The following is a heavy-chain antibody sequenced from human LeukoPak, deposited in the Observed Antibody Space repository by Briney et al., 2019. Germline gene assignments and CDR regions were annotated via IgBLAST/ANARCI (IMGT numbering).Heavy chain of an antibody. V-gene: IGHV1-69*05. CDR1: GGTFSSYA. CDR3: ARGPPRGFDP. CDR2: IIPIFGTA. Sequence: SVKVSCKASGGTFSSYAISWVRQAPGQGLEWMGRIIPIFGTANYAQKFQGRVTMTRNTSISTAYMELSSLRSEDTAVYYCARGPPRGFDPWGQGTLVTVSS. J-gene: IGHJ5*02.